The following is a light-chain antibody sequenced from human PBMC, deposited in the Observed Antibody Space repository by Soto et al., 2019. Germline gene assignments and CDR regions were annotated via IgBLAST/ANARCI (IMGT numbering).Light chain of an antibody. CDR1: HSVSSSN. V-gene: IGKV3-20*01. CDR2: GAS. Sequence: VLTQSLVPLSLSTGERATLSCRASHSVSSSNFAWYQQNATPAPRLLIYGASRRAPGIPERFCGSGAGTDFTPTISRLEPEDYAVYYCQQYCSSGTFGQGTKVDIK. J-gene: IGKJ1*01. CDR3: QQYCSSGT.